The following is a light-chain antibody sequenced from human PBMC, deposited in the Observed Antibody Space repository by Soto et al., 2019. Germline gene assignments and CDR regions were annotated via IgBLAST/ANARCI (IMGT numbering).Light chain of an antibody. Sequence: QAVVAQESSLTVSPGGTVTLTCASSTGAVTSGHYPNWFQQKPGHAPRALIYSTSHRHSWTPARFSGSLLGGKAALTLSGVQPEDEAEYSCLLYYAGAWVFGGGTKLTV. J-gene: IGLJ3*02. CDR1: TGAVTSGHY. CDR2: STS. CDR3: LLYYAGAWV. V-gene: IGLV7-43*01.